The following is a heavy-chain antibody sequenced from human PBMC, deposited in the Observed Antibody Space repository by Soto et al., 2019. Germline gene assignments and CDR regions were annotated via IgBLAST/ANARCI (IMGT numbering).Heavy chain of an antibody. D-gene: IGHD4-17*01. Sequence: GGSLRLSCEASGFTFNTYSMHWVRQPPGKGLEWLAAIWYDGTQKYYADSVKGRFIISRDNSKKTPYLEMNSLRAEDTAVYYCARAGGTTVTGLWHFDSWGQGTLVTVSS. V-gene: IGHV3-33*01. J-gene: IGHJ4*02. CDR2: IWYDGTQK. CDR3: ARAGGTTVTGLWHFDS. CDR1: GFTFNTYS.